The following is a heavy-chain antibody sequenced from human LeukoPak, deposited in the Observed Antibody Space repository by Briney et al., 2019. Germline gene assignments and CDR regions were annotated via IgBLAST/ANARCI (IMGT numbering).Heavy chain of an antibody. D-gene: IGHD3-22*01. CDR3: ARVGYYDNYFDY. J-gene: IGHJ4*02. Sequence: ASVKVSCKASGYTFTSYYMHWVRQAPGQGLEWMGWINPNSGGTNYAQKFQGRVTMTRDTSISTAYMELSRLRSDDTAVYYCARVGYYDNYFDYWGQGTLVTVSS. V-gene: IGHV1-2*02. CDR2: INPNSGGT. CDR1: GYTFTSYY.